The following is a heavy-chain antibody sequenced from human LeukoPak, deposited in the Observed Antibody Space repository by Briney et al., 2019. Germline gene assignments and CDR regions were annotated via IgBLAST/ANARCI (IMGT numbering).Heavy chain of an antibody. CDR2: INWNGGST. Sequence: GGSLRLSCAASGFTFDDYGMSWVRQAPGKGLEWVSGINWNGGSTGYADSVKGRFTISRDNSKNTLYLQMNSLRAEDTAVYYCAKYTAAAGIDYWGQGTLVTVSS. D-gene: IGHD6-13*01. V-gene: IGHV3-20*04. CDR3: AKYTAAAGIDY. CDR1: GFTFDDYG. J-gene: IGHJ4*02.